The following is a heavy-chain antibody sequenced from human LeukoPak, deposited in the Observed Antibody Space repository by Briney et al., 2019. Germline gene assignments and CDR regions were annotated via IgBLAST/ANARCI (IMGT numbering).Heavy chain of an antibody. D-gene: IGHD2-2*01. CDR2: INPNSVGK. CDR3: ARDLYCSSTSCYEAKTGDY. J-gene: IGHJ4*02. V-gene: IGHV1-2*02. CDR1: RYTFTGYY. Sequence: ASVKVSCKASRYTFTGYYMHWVRQAPGQGLEWMGWINPNSVGKIEAQKFQGRVTLTRDTSIMTAYMELSRLRSDDTAVYYCARDLYCSSTSCYEAKTGDYWGQGTLVTVAS.